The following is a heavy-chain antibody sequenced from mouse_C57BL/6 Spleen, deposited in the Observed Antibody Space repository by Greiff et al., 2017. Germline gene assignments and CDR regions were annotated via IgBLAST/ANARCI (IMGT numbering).Heavy chain of an antibody. J-gene: IGHJ1*03. CDR1: GFNIKDDY. CDR3: TRVYDYDGWYFDV. CDR2: IDPENGDT. V-gene: IGHV14-4*01. Sequence: EVKLMESGAELVRPGASVKLSCTASGFNIKDDYMHWVKQRPEQGLEWIGWIDPENGDTEYASKFQGKATITADTSSNTAYLQLSSLTSEDTAVYYCTRVYDYDGWYFDVWGTGTTVTVSS. D-gene: IGHD2-4*01.